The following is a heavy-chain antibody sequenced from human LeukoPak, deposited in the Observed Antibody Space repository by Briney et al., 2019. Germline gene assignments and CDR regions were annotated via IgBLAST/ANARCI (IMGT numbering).Heavy chain of an antibody. Sequence: SETLSLTCTVSGGSISSYYWSWIRQPPGKGLEWIGYIYYSGSTNYNPSLKSRVTISVDTSKNQFSLKLSSVTAADTAVYYCARNVVVTAIYDYWGQGTLVTVSS. D-gene: IGHD2-21*02. V-gene: IGHV4-59*12. CDR1: GGSISSYY. CDR3: ARNVVVTAIYDY. J-gene: IGHJ4*02. CDR2: IYYSGST.